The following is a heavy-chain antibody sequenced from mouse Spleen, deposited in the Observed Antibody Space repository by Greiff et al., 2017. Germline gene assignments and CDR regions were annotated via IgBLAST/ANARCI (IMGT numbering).Heavy chain of an antibody. V-gene: IGHV3-2*02. CDR3: ASITTATLYYAMDY. CDR1: GYSITSDYA. J-gene: IGHJ4*01. D-gene: IGHD1-2*01. CDR2: ISYSGST. Sequence: DVQLVESGPGLVKPSQSLSLTCTVTGYSITSDYAWNWIRQFPGNKLEWMGYISYSGSTSYNPSLKSRISITRDTSKNQFFLQLNSVTTEDTATYYCASITTATLYYAMDYWGQGTSVTVSS.